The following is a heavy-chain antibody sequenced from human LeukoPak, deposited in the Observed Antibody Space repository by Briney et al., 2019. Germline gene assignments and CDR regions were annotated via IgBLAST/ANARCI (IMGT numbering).Heavy chain of an antibody. D-gene: IGHD1-26*01. CDR1: GFTFDDYA. Sequence: GGSLRLSCAASGFTFDDYAMSWVRQAPGKGLEWVSGINWNGGNTGSADSVKGRFTISRDNAKNSLYLQMNSLRAEDTALYYCAATYSGNWEFDYWGQGTLVTVSS. V-gene: IGHV3-20*04. CDR2: INWNGGNT. CDR3: AATYSGNWEFDY. J-gene: IGHJ4*02.